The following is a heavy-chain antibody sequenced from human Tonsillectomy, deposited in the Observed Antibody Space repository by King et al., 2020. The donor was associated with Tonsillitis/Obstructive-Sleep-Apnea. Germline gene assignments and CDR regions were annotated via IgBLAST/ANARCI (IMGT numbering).Heavy chain of an antibody. Sequence: VQLVESGGGVVQPGRSLRLSCAASGFTFSTFSMHWVRQTPGKGLEWVAVISYDGSNKYYADSVRGRFTISRDNSKNTLYLQMNSLRAEDTAVYYCARDLGYYGSGSYFDWFDPRGQGTLVTVSS. CDR2: ISYDGSNK. D-gene: IGHD3-10*01. CDR1: GFTFSTFS. CDR3: ARDLGYYGSGSYFDWFDP. J-gene: IGHJ5*02. V-gene: IGHV3-30*04.